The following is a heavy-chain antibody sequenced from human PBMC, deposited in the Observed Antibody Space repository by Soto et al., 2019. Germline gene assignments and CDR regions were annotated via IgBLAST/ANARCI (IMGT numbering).Heavy chain of an antibody. D-gene: IGHD1-7*01. CDR1: GFSLSTSGVG. CDR3: AHSPPGAGNSMYFDY. Sequence: QITLKESGPTLVKPTQPLTLTCTFSGFSLSTSGVGVGWIRQPPGKALEWLALIYWDDDKRYTPSLKSRLTITKDTSKNQVLLTMTNMDPVDTATYSCAHSPPGAGNSMYFDYWGQGTLVTVSS. V-gene: IGHV2-5*02. J-gene: IGHJ4*02. CDR2: IYWDDDK.